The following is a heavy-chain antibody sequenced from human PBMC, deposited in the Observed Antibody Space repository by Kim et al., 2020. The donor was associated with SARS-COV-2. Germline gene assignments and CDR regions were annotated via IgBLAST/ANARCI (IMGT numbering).Heavy chain of an antibody. CDR3: ARDRVPTTDYDY. D-gene: IGHD5-12*01. V-gene: IGHV3-11*05. J-gene: IGHJ4*02. Sequence: SVKGRFTISRDDARKSLYRQMNNLRAEDTAFYYCARDRVPTTDYDYWGQGTLVTVSS.